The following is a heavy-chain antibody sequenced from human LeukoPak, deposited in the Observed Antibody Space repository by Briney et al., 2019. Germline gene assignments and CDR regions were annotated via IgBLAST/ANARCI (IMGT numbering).Heavy chain of an antibody. CDR3: ATVGYDSSENP. V-gene: IGHV1-2*02. CDR2: INPNNGGT. Sequence: ASVKVSCKASGFTFSGYYMHWVRQAPGQGLEWMGWINPNNGGTNYAQKFQGRVTMTEDTSTDTAYMELSSLRSEDTAVYYCATVGYDSSENPWGQGTLVTVSS. J-gene: IGHJ5*02. D-gene: IGHD3-22*01. CDR1: GFTFSGYY.